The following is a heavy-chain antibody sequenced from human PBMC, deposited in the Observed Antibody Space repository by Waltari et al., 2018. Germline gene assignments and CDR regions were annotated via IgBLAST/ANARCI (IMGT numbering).Heavy chain of an antibody. CDR1: GASLNRNYW. Sequence: QLQQSGPGLVKPSEALSLTCAVSGASLNRNYWWNWVRQPPGKGLEWIGQIHGSGRTNYNPSLESRVTVSIDTSNNQFSLKVSYATAADTAVYYCARDRGRGLYLDSWGQGTLVTVSP. D-gene: IGHD2-15*01. CDR2: IHGSGRT. J-gene: IGHJ4*02. V-gene: IGHV4-4*02. CDR3: ARDRGRGLYLDS.